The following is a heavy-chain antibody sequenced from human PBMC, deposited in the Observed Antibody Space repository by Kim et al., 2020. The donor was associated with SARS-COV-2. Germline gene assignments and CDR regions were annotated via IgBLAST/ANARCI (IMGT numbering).Heavy chain of an antibody. CDR1: GGSISSSSYY. CDR3: ARMHEKLGIVMDY. V-gene: IGHV4-39*01. D-gene: IGHD7-27*01. J-gene: IGHJ4*02. CDR2: IYYSGST. Sequence: SETLSLTCTVSGGSISSSSYYWGWIRQPPGKGLEWIGSIYYSGSTYYNPSLKSRVTISVDTSKNQFSPKLSSVTAADTAVYYCARMHEKLGIVMDYWGQGTLVTVSS.